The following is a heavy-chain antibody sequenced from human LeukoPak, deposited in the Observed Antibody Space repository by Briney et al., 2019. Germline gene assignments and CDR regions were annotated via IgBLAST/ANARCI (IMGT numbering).Heavy chain of an antibody. V-gene: IGHV1-18*01. CDR1: GYTFTSYG. J-gene: IGHJ4*02. Sequence: ASAKVSCKASGYTFTSYGISWVRQAPGQGLEWMGWISAYNGNTNYAQKLQGRVTMTTDTSTSTAYMELRSLRSDDTAVYCCARDHYYDSSGYTRSADYWGQGTLVTVSS. CDR2: ISAYNGNT. D-gene: IGHD3-22*01. CDR3: ARDHYYDSSGYTRSADY.